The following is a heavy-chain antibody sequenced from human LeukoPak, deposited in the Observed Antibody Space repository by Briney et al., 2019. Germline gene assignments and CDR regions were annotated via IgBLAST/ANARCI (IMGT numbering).Heavy chain of an antibody. CDR2: IATDGRDK. J-gene: IGHJ4*02. CDR1: GFTFNNYG. Sequence: AGGSLRLSCAASGFTFNNYGMHWVRQAPGKGLEWVAVIATDGRDKKYADSVKGRSTISRDNSKNTLYLEMNSLRPEDTAVYHCAKDSKVAAAGYFFDYWGQGTLVTVSS. V-gene: IGHV3-30*18. CDR3: AKDSKVAAAGYFFDY. D-gene: IGHD6-13*01.